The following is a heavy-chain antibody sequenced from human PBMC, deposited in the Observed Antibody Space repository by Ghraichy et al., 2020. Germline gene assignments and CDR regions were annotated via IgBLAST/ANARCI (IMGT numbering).Heavy chain of an antibody. CDR2: IIPIFGTA. J-gene: IGHJ6*03. CDR3: ARGGASALGYYYYYMDV. CDR1: GGTFSSYA. Sequence: SVKVSCKASGGTFSSYAISWVRQAHGQGLEWMGGIIPIFGTANYAQKFQGRVTITADESTSTAYMELSSLRSEDTAVYYCARGGASALGYYYYYMDVWGKGTTVTVSS. D-gene: IGHD3-16*01. V-gene: IGHV1-69*13.